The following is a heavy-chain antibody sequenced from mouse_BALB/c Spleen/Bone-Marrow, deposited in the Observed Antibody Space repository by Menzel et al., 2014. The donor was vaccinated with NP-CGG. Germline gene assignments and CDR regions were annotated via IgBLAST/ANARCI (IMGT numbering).Heavy chain of an antibody. D-gene: IGHD2-3*01. CDR2: IYPSDSYT. CDR3: TRTYDGRTWFAY. V-gene: IGHV1-69*02. CDR1: GYTFTNYW. Sequence: SGAELVRPGASVKLSCKASGYTFTNYWKNWVKQRPGQGLEWIGNIYPSDSYTNYNQKFKDKATLTVDKSSSTAYMQLSSPTSEDSAVYYCTRTYDGRTWFAYWGQGTLVTVSA. J-gene: IGHJ3*01.